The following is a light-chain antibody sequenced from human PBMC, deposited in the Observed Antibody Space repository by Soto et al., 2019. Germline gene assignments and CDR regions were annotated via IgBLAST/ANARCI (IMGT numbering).Light chain of an antibody. CDR3: QEYGSSPST. V-gene: IGKV3-20*01. CDR2: DAS. J-gene: IGKJ2*02. Sequence: EIVLTQSPGTLSLSPGERATLSCRASQSVSSSYLAWYQQKPGQAPRLLIYDASSRATGIPDRFSGSASGTAFALTISRVEPEDFAMYYCQEYGSSPSTFGEGTELEIK. CDR1: QSVSSSY.